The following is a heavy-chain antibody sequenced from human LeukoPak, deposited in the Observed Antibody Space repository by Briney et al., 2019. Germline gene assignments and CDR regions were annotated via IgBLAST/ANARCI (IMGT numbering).Heavy chain of an antibody. CDR3: ARHGGSGAPDN. Sequence: SETLSLTCTVSDDSISSSDYYWDWLRQPPGKGLEWIGSIYYTGSTHYNPSLKSRVTISVDTSMNHFSLKVNSVTATDTAVYYCARHGGSGAPDNWGQGTLVTVSS. D-gene: IGHD3-10*01. J-gene: IGHJ4*02. CDR2: IYYTGST. CDR1: DDSISSSDYY. V-gene: IGHV4-39*01.